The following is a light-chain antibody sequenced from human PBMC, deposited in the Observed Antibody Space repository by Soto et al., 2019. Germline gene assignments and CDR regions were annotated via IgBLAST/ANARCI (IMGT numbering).Light chain of an antibody. CDR2: EVS. V-gene: IGLV2-14*01. J-gene: IGLJ1*01. Sequence: QSVPTQPASVSGSPGQSISISCTGTSSDVGGYNYVSWYQQHPGRAPKLMIYEVSHRPSGVSNRFSGSKSGNTASLTISGLQAEDEADYYCSSYTSSSTYVFGTGTKLTVL. CDR1: SSDVGGYNY. CDR3: SSYTSSSTYV.